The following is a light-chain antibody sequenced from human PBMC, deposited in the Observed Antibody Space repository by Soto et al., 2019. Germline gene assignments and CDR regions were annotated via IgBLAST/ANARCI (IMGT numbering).Light chain of an antibody. CDR3: QKYDRAPLT. Sequence: DVQMTQSPSSLSASVGDRVTLTCRASQAISSYLAWYQQKPGKVPSLLISAASTLQSGVPSRFSGSGSGTDFTLTITSLQPEDVATYYCQKYDRAPLTFGGGTKVEIK. CDR2: AAS. J-gene: IGKJ4*01. V-gene: IGKV1-27*01. CDR1: QAISSY.